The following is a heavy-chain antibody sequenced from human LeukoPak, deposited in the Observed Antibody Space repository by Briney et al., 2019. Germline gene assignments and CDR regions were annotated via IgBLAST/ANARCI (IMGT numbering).Heavy chain of an antibody. CDR2: ISSSSSYI. D-gene: IGHD5-18*01. Sequence: GGSLRLSCAASGFTFSSHSMNWVRQAPGKGLEWVSSISSSSSYIYYADSVKGRFTISRDNAKNSLYLQMNSLRAEDTAVYYCASISYSYGYHYWGQGTLVTVSS. V-gene: IGHV3-21*01. CDR1: GFTFSSHS. CDR3: ASISYSYGYHY. J-gene: IGHJ4*02.